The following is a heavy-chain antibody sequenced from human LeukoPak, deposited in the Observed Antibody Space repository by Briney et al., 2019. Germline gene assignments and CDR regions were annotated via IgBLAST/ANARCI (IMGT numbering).Heavy chain of an antibody. Sequence: GASVKVSCKVSGYTLTELSMHWVRQAPGKGLDWMGGFDPEGGETIYAQKFQGRVTMTEDTSTDTAYMELSSLRSEDTAVYYYATASYCSGGSCYPIDYWGQGTLVTVPS. CDR1: GYTLTELS. J-gene: IGHJ4*02. V-gene: IGHV1-24*01. CDR3: ATASYCSGGSCYPIDY. CDR2: FDPEGGET. D-gene: IGHD2-15*01.